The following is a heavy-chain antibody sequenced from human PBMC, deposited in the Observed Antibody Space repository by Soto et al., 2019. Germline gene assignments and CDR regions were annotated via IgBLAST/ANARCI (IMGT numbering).Heavy chain of an antibody. D-gene: IGHD1-1*01. Sequence: SVKVSCKASGGTFSSYAISWVRQAPGQGLEWMGGIIPIFGTANYAQKFQGRVTITADESTSTAYMELSSLRSEDTAVYYCARLIRTTGTTEYYYGMDVWGQGTTVTVYS. V-gene: IGHV1-69*13. CDR3: ARLIRTTGTTEYYYGMDV. CDR2: IIPIFGTA. J-gene: IGHJ6*02. CDR1: GGTFSSYA.